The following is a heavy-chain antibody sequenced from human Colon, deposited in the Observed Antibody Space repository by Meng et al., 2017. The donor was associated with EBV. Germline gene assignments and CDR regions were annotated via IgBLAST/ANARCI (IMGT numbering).Heavy chain of an antibody. CDR2: ISCYNGDT. CDR1: GYTFTHHG. Sequence: QPQLLQSGAQRKKPWASLRVSCKSTGYTFTHHGIGWIRQAPGQGLEWMGWISCYNGDTNYAQKLQARVTMTTDTSTNTAYMDLRSLRSDDTAVYYCARDPSNTSGRYAYFDYWGQGTLVTVSS. CDR3: ARDPSNTSGRYAYFDY. V-gene: IGHV1-18*01. J-gene: IGHJ4*02. D-gene: IGHD6-19*01.